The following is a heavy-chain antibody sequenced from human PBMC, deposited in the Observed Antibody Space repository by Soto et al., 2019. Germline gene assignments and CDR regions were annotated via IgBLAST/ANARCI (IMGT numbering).Heavy chain of an antibody. CDR2: IYYRGST. V-gene: IGHV4-31*03. CDR3: ARAKSYYDSSGYYFDAFDI. J-gene: IGHJ3*02. D-gene: IGHD3-22*01. CDR1: GGSISSGGYY. Sequence: TSETLSLTCTVSGGSISSGGYYWSWVRQHPGKGLEWIGYIYYRGSTYYNPSLKSRVTISVDTSKNQFSLKLSSVTAADTAVYYCARAKSYYDSSGYYFDAFDIWGQGTMVTVSS.